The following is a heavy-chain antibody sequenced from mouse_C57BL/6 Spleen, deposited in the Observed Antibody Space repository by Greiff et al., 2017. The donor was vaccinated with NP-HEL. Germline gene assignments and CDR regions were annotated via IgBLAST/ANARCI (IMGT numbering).Heavy chain of an antibody. CDR2: INYDGSST. J-gene: IGHJ1*03. D-gene: IGHD1-3*01. Sequence: EVQLVESEGGLVQPGSSMKLSCTASGFTFSDYYMAWVRQVPEKGLEWVANINYDGSSTYYLDSLKSRFIISRDNAKNSLYLQMRSLKSEDTATDYCAKSGDGCYWYFDVWGTGTTGTVPS. CDR1: GFTFSDYY. V-gene: IGHV5-16*01. CDR3: AKSGDGCYWYFDV.